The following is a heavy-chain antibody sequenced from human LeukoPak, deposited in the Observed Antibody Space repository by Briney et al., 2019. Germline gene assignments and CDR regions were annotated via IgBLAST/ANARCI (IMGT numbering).Heavy chain of an antibody. CDR1: GFTFSSYA. Sequence: GGSLRLSCAASGFTFSSYAMSWVRQAPGKGLESVSAISGSGGSTYYADSVKGRFTISRDNSKNTLYLQMNSLRAEDTAVYYCAIQGGSSWYYGYWGQGTLVTVSS. V-gene: IGHV3-23*01. CDR3: AIQGGSSWYYGY. J-gene: IGHJ4*02. CDR2: ISGSGGST. D-gene: IGHD6-13*01.